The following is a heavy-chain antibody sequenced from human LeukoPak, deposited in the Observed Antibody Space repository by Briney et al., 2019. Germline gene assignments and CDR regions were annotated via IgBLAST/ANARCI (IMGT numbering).Heavy chain of an antibody. CDR3: ARANFGVVGYYYGMDV. J-gene: IGHJ6*02. V-gene: IGHV4-30-2*01. CDR1: GGSISSGGYS. Sequence: SQTLSLTCAVSGGSISSGGYSWSWIRQPPGKGLEWIGYIYHSGSTYYNPSLKSRVTISVDTSKNQFSLKLSSVTAADTAVYYCARANFGVVGYYYGMDVWGQGTTVTVSS. D-gene: IGHD3-3*01. CDR2: IYHSGST.